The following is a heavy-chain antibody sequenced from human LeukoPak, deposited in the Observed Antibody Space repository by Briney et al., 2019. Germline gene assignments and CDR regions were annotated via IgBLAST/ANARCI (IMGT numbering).Heavy chain of an antibody. D-gene: IGHD5-18*01. Sequence: SETLSLTCAVYGGSFSGYYWSWIRQPPGKGLEWIGEINHSGSTNYNPSLKSRVTISIDTSKNQFSLKLSSVTAADTAEYYCARGRGYSYGTGLYYWGQGILVTVSS. J-gene: IGHJ4*02. CDR3: ARGRGYSYGTGLYY. CDR2: INHSGST. V-gene: IGHV4-34*01. CDR1: GGSFSGYY.